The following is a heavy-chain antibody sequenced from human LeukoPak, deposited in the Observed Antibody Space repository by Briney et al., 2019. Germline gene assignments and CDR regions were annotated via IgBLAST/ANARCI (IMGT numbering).Heavy chain of an antibody. Sequence: PSETLSLTCIVSGGSVSSGRHYWAWIRQPPGMGLEWIGSTYYGGNTYYSLSLKSRVTISVETSKNQFSLRLSSVTATDTAVYYCARGENVAAAGIEYWGQGTLVTVSS. D-gene: IGHD6-13*01. V-gene: IGHV4-39*01. CDR1: GGSVSSGRHY. CDR3: ARGENVAAAGIEY. CDR2: TYYGGNT. J-gene: IGHJ4*02.